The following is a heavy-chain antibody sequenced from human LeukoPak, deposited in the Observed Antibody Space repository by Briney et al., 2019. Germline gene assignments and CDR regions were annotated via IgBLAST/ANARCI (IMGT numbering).Heavy chain of an antibody. Sequence: GESLKISCKGSGYNFTNYWIGWVRQMPGKGPEWMGIIYPGDSDVRYSPSFQGQVTISADKSISTAYLQWSSLKASDTAMYYCATRLRYSSGWLMWGQGTLVTVSS. V-gene: IGHV5-51*01. CDR1: GYNFTNYW. CDR2: IYPGDSDV. J-gene: IGHJ4*02. D-gene: IGHD6-19*01. CDR3: ATRLRYSSGWLM.